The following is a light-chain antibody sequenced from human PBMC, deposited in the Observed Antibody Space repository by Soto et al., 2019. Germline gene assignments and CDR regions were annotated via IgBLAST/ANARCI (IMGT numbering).Light chain of an antibody. V-gene: IGKV3-20*01. CDR2: GAS. CDR1: QSVSSNY. J-gene: IGKJ1*01. CDR3: QQYGSSPRA. Sequence: EIVLTQSPGTLSLSPGERATLSCRASQSVSSNYLAWYQQKPGQAPRLLIYGASHRATGIPDRFSGSGSGTDFTLTISRLEPEDFLVYYCQQYGSSPRAFGQGTKVEIK.